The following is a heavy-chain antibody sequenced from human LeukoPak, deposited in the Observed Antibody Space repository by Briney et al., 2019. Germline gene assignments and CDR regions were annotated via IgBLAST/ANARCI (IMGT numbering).Heavy chain of an antibody. V-gene: IGHV1-2*02. CDR1: GGTFSSYA. D-gene: IGHD2-2*02. CDR3: ARLEACTSTSCYIPDDY. J-gene: IGHJ4*02. Sequence: ASVKVSCKASGGTFSSYAISWVRQAPGQGLEWMGWINPNTGGTNYAQKFQGRVTMTRDTSINTAYMELSRLRSDDTAVYYCARLEACTSTSCYIPDDYWGQGTLVTVSS. CDR2: INPNTGGT.